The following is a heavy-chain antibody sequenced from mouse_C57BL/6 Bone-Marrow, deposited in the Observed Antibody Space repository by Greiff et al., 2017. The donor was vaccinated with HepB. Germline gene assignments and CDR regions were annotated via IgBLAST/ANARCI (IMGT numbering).Heavy chain of an antibody. V-gene: IGHV1-81*01. CDR3: ARPSRQLRLRMTWFAY. D-gene: IGHD3-2*02. CDR2: IYPRSGNT. J-gene: IGHJ3*01. Sequence: VQLQESGAELARPGASVKLSCKASGYTFTSYGISWVKQRTGQGLEWIGEIYPRSGNTYYNEKFKGKATLTADKSSSTAYMELRSLTSEDSAVYFCARPSRQLRLRMTWFAYWGQGTLVTVSA. CDR1: GYTFTSYG.